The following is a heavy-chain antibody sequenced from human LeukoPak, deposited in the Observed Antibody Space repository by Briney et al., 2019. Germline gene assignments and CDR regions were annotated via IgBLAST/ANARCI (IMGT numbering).Heavy chain of an antibody. V-gene: IGHV4-4*07. J-gene: IGHJ4*02. Sequence: SETLSLTCTVSGGSISSYYWSWIRQPAGKGLEWIGRIYTSGSTYYNPSLKSRVTISVDTSKNQFSLKLSSVTAADTAVYYCARRASDGHFDYWGQGTLVTVSS. D-gene: IGHD2-2*01. CDR2: IYTSGST. CDR1: GGSISSYY. CDR3: ARRASDGHFDY.